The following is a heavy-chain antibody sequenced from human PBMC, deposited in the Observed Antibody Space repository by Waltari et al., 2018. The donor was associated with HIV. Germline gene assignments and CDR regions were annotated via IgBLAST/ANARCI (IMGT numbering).Heavy chain of an antibody. CDR1: GYTFTGYY. CDR2: INPNSGGT. J-gene: IGHJ3*02. D-gene: IGHD6-19*01. CDR3: ARDWQQWLVRGGAFDI. Sequence: QVQLVQSGAEVKKPGASVKVSCKASGYTFTGYYLHWVRQAPGQGLEWMGWINPNSGGTNYAQKFQGRVTMTRDTSISTAYMELSRLRSDDTAVYYCARDWQQWLVRGGAFDIWGQGTMVTVSS. V-gene: IGHV1-2*02.